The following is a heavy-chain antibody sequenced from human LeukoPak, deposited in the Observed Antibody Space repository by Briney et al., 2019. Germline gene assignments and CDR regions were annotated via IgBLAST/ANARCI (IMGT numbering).Heavy chain of an antibody. CDR3: ANSPLVGATRTPDY. Sequence: SETLSLTCTVSGGSISSYYWSWIRQPPGKGLEWIGYIYYSGSTYYNPSLKSRVTISVDTSKNQFSLKLSSVTAADTAVYYCANSPLVGATRTPDYWGQGTLVTV. CDR1: GGSISSYY. D-gene: IGHD1-26*01. CDR2: IYYSGST. V-gene: IGHV4-59*12. J-gene: IGHJ4*02.